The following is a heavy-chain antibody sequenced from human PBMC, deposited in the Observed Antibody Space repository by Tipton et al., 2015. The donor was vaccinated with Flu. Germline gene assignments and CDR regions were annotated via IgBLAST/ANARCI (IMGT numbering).Heavy chain of an antibody. D-gene: IGHD3-3*01. Sequence: SLRLSCVDSGFTFSNYWMSWVRQAPGKGLEWVANINQDGTKKYYVDSVKGRFTISRDNAKNSLYMQMNSLRAEDTAVYFCARVPEWLLSFYYMDVWGIGTTVTVSS. J-gene: IGHJ6*03. CDR3: ARVPEWLLSFYYMDV. V-gene: IGHV3-7*03. CDR1: GFTFSNYW. CDR2: INQDGTKK.